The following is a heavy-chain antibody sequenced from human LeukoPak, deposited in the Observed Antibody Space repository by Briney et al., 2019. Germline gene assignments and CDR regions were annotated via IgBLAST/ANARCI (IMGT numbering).Heavy chain of an antibody. CDR3: ARDRIEMATIFAY. CDR1: GFTFKTYW. J-gene: IGHJ4*02. CDR2: ISSDGSNT. D-gene: IGHD5-24*01. Sequence: GGSLRLSCAASGFTFKTYWMHWVRQAPGRGPVWASRISSDGSNTRYADSVKGRFTVSRDNAKNTLYLQMNSLRAEDTAVYYCARDRIEMATIFAYWGQGTLVTVSS. V-gene: IGHV3-74*01.